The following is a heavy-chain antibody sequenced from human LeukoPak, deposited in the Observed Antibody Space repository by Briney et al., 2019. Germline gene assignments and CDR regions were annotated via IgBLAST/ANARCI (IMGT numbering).Heavy chain of an antibody. CDR1: GFTFSDYY. V-gene: IGHV3-11*04. D-gene: IGHD6-19*01. CDR3: ARAPFRGYSTGWYRYFDY. J-gene: IGHJ4*02. CDR2: ISSSGSTI. Sequence: PGGSLRLSCAASGFTFSDYYMSWIRQAPGKGLEWVSYISSSGSTIYYADSVKGRFTISRDNAKNSLYLQMDSLRAEDTAVYYCARAPFRGYSTGWYRYFDYWGQGTLVSVSS.